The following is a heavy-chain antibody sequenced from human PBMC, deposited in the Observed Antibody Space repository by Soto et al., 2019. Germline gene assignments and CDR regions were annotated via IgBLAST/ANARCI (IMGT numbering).Heavy chain of an antibody. Sequence: GGSLRLSCAASGFTFSSYGMHWVRQAPGKGLEWVAVISYDGSNKYYADSVKGRFTISRDNSKNTLYLQMNSLRAEDTAVYYCAKDRRGRGEFDYWGQGTLVTVSS. CDR3: AKDRRGRGEFDY. CDR2: ISYDGSNK. J-gene: IGHJ4*02. V-gene: IGHV3-30*18. D-gene: IGHD2-21*01. CDR1: GFTFSSYG.